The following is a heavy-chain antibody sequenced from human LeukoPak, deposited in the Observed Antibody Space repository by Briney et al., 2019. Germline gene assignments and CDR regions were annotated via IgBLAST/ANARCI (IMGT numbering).Heavy chain of an antibody. J-gene: IGHJ4*02. V-gene: IGHV4-39*01. D-gene: IGHD3-3*01. CDR1: GGSIISSNYY. CDR2: IYQSGSGSS. CDR3: ASTLRFLPYRRFDY. Sequence: SETLSLTCSVSGGSIISSNYYWGWIRQPPGKGLKWIGSIYQSGSGSSYYNPSLKSRVTISGDTSKNQFFLRLSSVTAADTAVYYCASTLRFLPYRRFDYWGQGTLVTVPS.